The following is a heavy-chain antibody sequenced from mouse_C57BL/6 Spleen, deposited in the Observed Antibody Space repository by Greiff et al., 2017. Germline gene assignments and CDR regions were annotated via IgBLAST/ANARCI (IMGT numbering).Heavy chain of an antibody. V-gene: IGHV1-69*01. Sequence: LHQPGAELVMPGASVKLSCKASGYTFTSYWMHWVKQRPGQGLEWIGEIDPSDSYTNYNQKFKGKSTLTVDKSSSTAYMQLSSLTSEDSAVYYRSRSTTVVATRSYAMDYWGEGTPVTVSP. CDR1: GYTFTSYW. D-gene: IGHD1-1*01. CDR2: IDPSDSYT. J-gene: IGHJ4*01. CDR3: SRSTTVVATRSYAMDY.